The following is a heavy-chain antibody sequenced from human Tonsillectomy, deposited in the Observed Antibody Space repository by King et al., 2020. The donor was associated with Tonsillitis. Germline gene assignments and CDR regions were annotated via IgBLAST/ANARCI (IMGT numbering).Heavy chain of an antibody. CDR2: IYYRWIT. Sequence: QLQESGPGLLKPSETLSLTCTVSGVSISSYYWSWIRQPPGKGLYGIGDIYYRWITHYNPSLQSRFTISVDTPKTQFSLKLSSVTAADTAVYYCARDKYNWNSNYYYYYMDVWGKGTTVTVSS. V-gene: IGHV4-59*12. J-gene: IGHJ6*03. CDR1: GVSISSYY. CDR3: ARDKYNWNSNYYYYYMDV. D-gene: IGHD1-7*01.